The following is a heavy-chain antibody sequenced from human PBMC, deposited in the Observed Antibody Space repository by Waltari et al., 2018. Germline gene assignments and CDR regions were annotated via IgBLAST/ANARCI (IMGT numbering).Heavy chain of an antibody. CDR2: INPNSGGT. D-gene: IGHD2-2*01. J-gene: IGHJ6*02. CDR3: ARDREYCSSTSCPYYYYYGMDV. Sequence: QVQLVQSGAEVKKPGASVKVSCKASGYTFTSYYMHWVRQAPGQGLEWMGRINPNSGGTNYAQKFQGRVTMTRDTSISTAYMELSRLRSDDTAVYYCARDREYCSSTSCPYYYYYGMDVWGQGTTVTVSS. V-gene: IGHV1-2*06. CDR1: GYTFTSYY.